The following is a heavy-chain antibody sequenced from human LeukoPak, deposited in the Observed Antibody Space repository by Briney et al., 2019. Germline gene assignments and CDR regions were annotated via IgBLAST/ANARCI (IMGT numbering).Heavy chain of an antibody. D-gene: IGHD5-18*01. CDR2: IYYSGST. Sequence: PSETLSLTCTVSGGSISSYYWSWIRQPPGKGLEWIGYIYYSGSTNYNPSPKSRVTISVDTSKNQFSLKLSSVTAADTAVYYCAREPAMVGGYFDYWGQGTLVTVSS. CDR1: GGSISSYY. CDR3: AREPAMVGGYFDY. V-gene: IGHV4-59*01. J-gene: IGHJ4*02.